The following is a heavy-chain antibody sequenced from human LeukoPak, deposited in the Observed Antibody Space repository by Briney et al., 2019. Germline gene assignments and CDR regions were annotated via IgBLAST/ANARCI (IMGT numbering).Heavy chain of an antibody. CDR1: GGTFSSYA. D-gene: IGHD2-2*01. Sequence: ASVKVSCKASGGTFSSYAISWVRQAPGQGLEWMGGIIPIFGTANYAQKFQGRVTITADESTSTAYMEPSSLRSEDTAVYYCARGDCSSTSCYSSVSWFDPWGQGTLVTVSS. J-gene: IGHJ5*02. V-gene: IGHV1-69*01. CDR3: ARGDCSSTSCYSSVSWFDP. CDR2: IIPIFGTA.